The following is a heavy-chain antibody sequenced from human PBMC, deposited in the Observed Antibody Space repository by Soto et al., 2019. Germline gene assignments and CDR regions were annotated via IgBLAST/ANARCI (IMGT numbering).Heavy chain of an antibody. J-gene: IGHJ6*02. CDR1: GFTFSSYA. CDR3: ARAKIAVAGPLYYGMDV. Sequence: WGSLRLSCAASGFTFSSYAMSWVRQAPGKGLEWVSAISGSGGTNYAQKFQGWVTMTRDTSISTAYMELSRLRSDDTAVYYCARAKIAVAGPLYYGMDVWGQGTTVTVSS. CDR2: ISGSGGT. D-gene: IGHD6-19*01. V-gene: IGHV3-23*01.